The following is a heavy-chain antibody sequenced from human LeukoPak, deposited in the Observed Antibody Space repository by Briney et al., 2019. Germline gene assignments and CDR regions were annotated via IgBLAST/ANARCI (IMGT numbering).Heavy chain of an antibody. J-gene: IGHJ4*02. D-gene: IGHD6-6*01. CDR2: INWNGGST. Sequence: TGGSLRLSCVASGFTFDDHDMSWVRQAPGKGLEWVSGINWNGGSTGYADSVKGRFTISRDNAKNSLYLQMNSLRAEDTAVYYCAKRAARPAYYFDFWGQGTLVTISS. CDR3: AKRAARPAYYFDF. V-gene: IGHV3-20*04. CDR1: GFTFDDHD.